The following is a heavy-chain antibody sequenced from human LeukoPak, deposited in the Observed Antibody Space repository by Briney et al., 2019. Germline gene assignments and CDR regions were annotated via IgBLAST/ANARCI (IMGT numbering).Heavy chain of an antibody. CDR3: AKDQSTYYYDSSGYSFDY. Sequence: GGSLRLSCAASGFTLSSYGMHWVRQAPGKGLEWVAFIRYDGSNKYYADSVKGRFTISRDNSKNTLYLQMNRLRAEDTAVYYCAKDQSTYYYDSSGYSFDYWGQGTLVTVSS. V-gene: IGHV3-30*02. D-gene: IGHD3-22*01. J-gene: IGHJ4*02. CDR1: GFTLSSYG. CDR2: IRYDGSNK.